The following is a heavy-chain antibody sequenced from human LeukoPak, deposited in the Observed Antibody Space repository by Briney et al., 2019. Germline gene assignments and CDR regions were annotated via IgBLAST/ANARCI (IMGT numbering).Heavy chain of an antibody. D-gene: IGHD2-15*01. CDR3: AGGYCSGGSCYENWFDP. CDR2: INPSNGGT. CDR1: GYTFTGYY. J-gene: IGHJ5*02. V-gene: IGHV1-2*02. Sequence: GASVKLSCKASGYTFTGYYMHLVRQAPGQGLEWMGWINPSNGGTNYAQKFQGRVTMTRDTSISTAYMELSRLRSDDTAVYYCAGGYCSGGSCYENWFDPWGQGTLVTVSS.